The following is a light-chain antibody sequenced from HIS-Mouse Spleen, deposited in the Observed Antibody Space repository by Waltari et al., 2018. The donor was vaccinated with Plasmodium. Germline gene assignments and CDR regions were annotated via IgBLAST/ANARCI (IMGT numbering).Light chain of an antibody. J-gene: IGLJ3*02. V-gene: IGLV3-25*03. Sequence: SYELTQPPSVSVSPGQTARITCSGDALPKQYAYWYPQKPGQAPVLVIYKDSERPSGIPGRFSGSSSGTTVTLTISGVQAEDEADYHCQSADSSGTYWVFGGGTKLTVL. CDR2: KDS. CDR1: ALPKQY. CDR3: QSADSSGTYWV.